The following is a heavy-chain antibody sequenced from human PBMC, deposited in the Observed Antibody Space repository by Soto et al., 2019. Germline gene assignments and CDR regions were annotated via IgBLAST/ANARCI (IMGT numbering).Heavy chain of an antibody. CDR1: GGTFSSYA. J-gene: IGHJ5*02. D-gene: IGHD3-10*01. Sequence: VASVKVSCKASGGTFSSYAISWVRQAPGQGLEWMGGIIPIFGTANYAQKFQGRVTITADESTSTAYMELSSLRSEDTAVYYCARGLGGRNWFDPWGQGTLVTVSS. CDR3: ARGLGGRNWFDP. CDR2: IIPIFGTA. V-gene: IGHV1-69*13.